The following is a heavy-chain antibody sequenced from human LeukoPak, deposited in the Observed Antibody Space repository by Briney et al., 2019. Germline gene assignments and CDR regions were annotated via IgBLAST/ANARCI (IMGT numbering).Heavy chain of an antibody. D-gene: IGHD4-23*01. CDR1: GGSFSGYS. CDR3: ARGRGGNYAGSLDS. J-gene: IGHJ4*02. CDR2: INHSGAT. V-gene: IGHV4-34*01. Sequence: SETLSLTCAVYGGSFSGYSWSWVRQPPGEGLEWIGEINHSGATNYNPSLKSRVTISVDTSKNQFSLKLRSVTAADTAVYYCARGRGGNYAGSLDSWGQRTLVTVSS.